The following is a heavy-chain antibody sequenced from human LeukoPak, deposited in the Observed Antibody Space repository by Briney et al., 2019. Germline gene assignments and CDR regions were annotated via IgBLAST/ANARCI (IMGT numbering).Heavy chain of an antibody. Sequence: PGGSLRLSCAASGFTFSSYSMNWVRQAPGKGLEWVSSTSSSSSYTYYADSVKGRFTISRDNAKNSLYLQMNSLRAEDTAVYYCARDPRAYYDFWSGYYGVWFDPWGQGTLVTVSS. CDR1: GFTFSSYS. V-gene: IGHV3-21*01. CDR2: TSSSSSYT. J-gene: IGHJ5*02. CDR3: ARDPRAYYDFWSGYYGVWFDP. D-gene: IGHD3-3*01.